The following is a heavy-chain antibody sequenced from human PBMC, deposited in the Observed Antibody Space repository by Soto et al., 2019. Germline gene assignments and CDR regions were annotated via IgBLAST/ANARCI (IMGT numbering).Heavy chain of an antibody. D-gene: IGHD5-18*01. CDR1: GFTFSSYS. CDR3: ARGAGGYSYGRTPNWFDP. V-gene: IGHV3-21*01. CDR2: ISSSSYI. J-gene: IGHJ5*02. Sequence: GGSLRLSCAASGFTFSSYSMNWVRQAPGKGLEWVSSISSSSYIYYADSVKGRFTISRDNAKNSLYLQMNSLRAEDTAVYYCARGAGGYSYGRTPNWFDPWGQGTLVTVSS.